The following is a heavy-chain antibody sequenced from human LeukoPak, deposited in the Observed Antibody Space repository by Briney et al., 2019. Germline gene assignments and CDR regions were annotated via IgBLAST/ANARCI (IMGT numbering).Heavy chain of an antibody. CDR2: ISWNSGSI. D-gene: IGHD3-10*01. CDR1: GFTFDDYA. J-gene: IGHJ4*02. CDR3: AKDMIKLAAGSGFDY. Sequence: PGGSLRLSCAASGFTFDDYAMHWVRQAPGKGLEWVSGISWNSGSIGYADSVKGQFTISRDNAKNSLYLQMNSLRAEDTALYYCAKDMIKLAAGSGFDYWGQGTLVTVSS. V-gene: IGHV3-9*01.